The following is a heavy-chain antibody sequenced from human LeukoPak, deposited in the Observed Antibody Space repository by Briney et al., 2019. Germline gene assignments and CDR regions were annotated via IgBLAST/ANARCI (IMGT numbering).Heavy chain of an antibody. J-gene: IGHJ4*02. Sequence: GGSLRLSCAASGFTFSSYEMNWVRQAPGKGLEWVSYISSSGSTIYYADSVKGRFTISRDNAKNSLYLQMNSLRAEDTAVYYCASTRGSSFGYWGQGTLVTVFS. CDR3: ASTRGSSFGY. CDR1: GFTFSSYE. CDR2: ISSSGSTI. D-gene: IGHD3-10*01. V-gene: IGHV3-48*03.